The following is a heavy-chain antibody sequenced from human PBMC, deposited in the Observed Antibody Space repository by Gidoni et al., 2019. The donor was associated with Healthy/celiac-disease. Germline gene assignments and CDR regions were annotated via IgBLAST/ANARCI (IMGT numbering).Heavy chain of an antibody. CDR1: GYSLTSYW. V-gene: IGHV5-51*03. CDR2: IYPGDSDT. J-gene: IGHJ4*02. D-gene: IGHD5-12*01. CDR3: AGASRGGYNYARDQEYYFDY. Sequence: EVQLLQSGAEVKKPGESLKISCTGSGYSLTSYWIVWVRQMPGKGLEWMGIIYPGDSDTRYSPSFQGQVTISADKSISTAYLQWSSLKASDTAMYYCAGASRGGYNYARDQEYYFDYWGQGTLVTVSS.